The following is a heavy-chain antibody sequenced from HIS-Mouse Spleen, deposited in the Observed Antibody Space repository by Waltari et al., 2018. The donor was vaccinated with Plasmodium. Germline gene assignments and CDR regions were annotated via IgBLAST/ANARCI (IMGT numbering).Heavy chain of an antibody. J-gene: IGHJ3*02. D-gene: IGHD4-17*01. CDR1: GFTVSSNY. CDR3: ASKTTVTNHAFDI. V-gene: IGHV3-53*01. Sequence: EVQLVESGGGLIQPGGSLRLSCAASGFTVSSNYMSWVRQAPGKGLEWVSVIYSVGSTYYADSVKCRFTISRDNSKNTLYLQMNSLRAEDTAVYYCASKTTVTNHAFDIWGQGTMVTVSS. CDR2: IYSVGST.